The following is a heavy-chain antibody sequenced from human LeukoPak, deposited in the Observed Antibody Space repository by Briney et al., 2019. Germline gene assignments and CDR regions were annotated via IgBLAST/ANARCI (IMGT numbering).Heavy chain of an antibody. CDR2: IYHSGST. D-gene: IGHD6-13*01. CDR1: GGSISSSNW. Sequence: SETLSLTCAVSGGSISSSNWWSWVRQPPGKGLEWIGEIYHSGSTNYNPSLKSRVTISVDKSKNQFSLKLSSVTAADAAVYYCARSTSRFSYFDYWGQGTLVTVSS. CDR3: ARSTSRFSYFDY. J-gene: IGHJ4*02. V-gene: IGHV4-4*02.